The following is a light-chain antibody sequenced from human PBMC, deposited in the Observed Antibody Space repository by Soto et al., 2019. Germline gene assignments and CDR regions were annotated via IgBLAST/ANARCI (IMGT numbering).Light chain of an antibody. CDR1: QSVSGY. CDR3: LQRCVWPLST. J-gene: IGKJ4*01. Sequence: EIVLTQSPATLSLSPGDRATLFCRASQSVSGYVAWYQQKPGQAPRLLIYDASTRATGIPARFSGSGFGTDFTLTITSLEPGDFAIYYCLQRCVWPLSTFGGGTKVEIK. V-gene: IGKV3-11*01. CDR2: DAS.